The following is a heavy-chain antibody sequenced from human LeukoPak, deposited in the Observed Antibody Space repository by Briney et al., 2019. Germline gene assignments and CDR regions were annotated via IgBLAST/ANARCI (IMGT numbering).Heavy chain of an antibody. CDR1: GFTFSSYS. D-gene: IGHD6-19*01. J-gene: IGHJ4*02. Sequence: GGSLRLSCAASGFTFSSYSMNWVRQAPGKGLEWVSSISSSSSYIYYADSVKGRFTISRDNAKNSLYLQMNSLRAEDTAVYYCAKDIAVAGYFDYWGQGTLVTVSS. CDR3: AKDIAVAGYFDY. CDR2: ISSSSSYI. V-gene: IGHV3-21*04.